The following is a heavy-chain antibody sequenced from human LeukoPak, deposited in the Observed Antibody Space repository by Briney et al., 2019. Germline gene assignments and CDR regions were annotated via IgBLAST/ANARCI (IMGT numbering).Heavy chain of an antibody. CDR2: IYYSGST. D-gene: IGHD5-18*01. V-gene: IGHV4-59*12. CDR3: ARGGRGYTYAPDAFDI. CDR1: GGSISSYY. J-gene: IGHJ3*02. Sequence: SETLSLTCTVSGGSISSYYWNWIRQPPGKGLEWIGYIYYSGSTNYNPSLKSRVTISVDTSKNQFSLKLSSVTAADTAVYYCARGGRGYTYAPDAFDIWGQGTMVTVS.